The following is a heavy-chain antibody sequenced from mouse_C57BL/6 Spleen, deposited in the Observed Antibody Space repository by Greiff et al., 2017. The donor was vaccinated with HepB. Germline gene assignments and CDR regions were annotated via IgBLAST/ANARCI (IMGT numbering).Heavy chain of an antibody. CDR2: IDPSDSYT. CDR3: ARGGVYFDY. Sequence: QVQLQQPGAELVMPGASVKLSCKASGYTFTSYWMHWVNQRPGQGLEWIGEIDPSDSYTNYNQKFKGKSTLTVDKSSGTAYMQLSSLTSEDSAVYYCARGGVYFDYWGQGTTLTVSS. J-gene: IGHJ2*01. V-gene: IGHV1-69*01. CDR1: GYTFTSYW.